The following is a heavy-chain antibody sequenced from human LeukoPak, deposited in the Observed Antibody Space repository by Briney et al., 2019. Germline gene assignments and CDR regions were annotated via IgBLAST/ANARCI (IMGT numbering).Heavy chain of an antibody. CDR1: GYSISNGYY. CDR2: IYYSGST. V-gene: IGHV4-59*01. CDR3: ARVSRGVSDWFDP. D-gene: IGHD2-8*01. J-gene: IGHJ5*02. Sequence: SETLSLTCTVSGYSISNGYYWSWIRQPPGKGLEWIGYIYYSGSTNYNPSLKSRVTISVDTSKNQFSLKLSSVTAADTAVYYCARVSRGVSDWFDPWGQGTLVTVSS.